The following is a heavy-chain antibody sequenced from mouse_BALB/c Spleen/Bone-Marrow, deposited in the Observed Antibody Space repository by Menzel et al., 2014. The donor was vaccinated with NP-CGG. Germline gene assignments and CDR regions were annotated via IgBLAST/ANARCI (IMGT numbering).Heavy chain of an antibody. CDR2: ISYDGSN. CDR3: ARGDGNYGGAMDY. V-gene: IGHV3-6*02. CDR1: GYSITSGYY. D-gene: IGHD2-1*01. J-gene: IGHJ4*01. Sequence: EVQLQGSGPGLVKPSQSLSLTCSVTGYSITSGYYWNWIRQFPGNKLEWMGYISYDGSNNYNPSLKNRISITRDTSKNQFFLKLNSVTTEDTATYYCARGDGNYGGAMDYWGQGTSVTVSS.